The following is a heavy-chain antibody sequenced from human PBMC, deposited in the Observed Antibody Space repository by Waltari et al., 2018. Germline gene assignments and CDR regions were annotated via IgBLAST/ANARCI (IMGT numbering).Heavy chain of an antibody. CDR1: GGSFSGYY. CDR3: ARAVTGYGFDY. CDR2: INHSGST. J-gene: IGHJ4*02. V-gene: IGHV4-34*01. D-gene: IGHD3-9*01. Sequence: QVQLQQWGAGLLKPSETLSLTCAVYGGSFSGYYWSWIRQPPGKGLEWIGEINHSGSTNYNPSLKSRVTISVDTSKNQFSLKLSSVTAADTAVYYCARAVTGYGFDYWGQGTLVTVSS.